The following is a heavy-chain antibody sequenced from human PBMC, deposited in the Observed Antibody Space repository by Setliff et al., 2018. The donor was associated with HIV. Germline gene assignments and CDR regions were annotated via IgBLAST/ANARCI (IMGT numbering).Heavy chain of an antibody. Sequence: SETLSLTCAVYGGSFSGYYWSWIRQPPGKGLEWIGEINHSGSTNYNMSLWSRVTISLDASRNQFSLELISVTAADTAVYYCARLNKHFSGYTYAQYYFDYWGQGTLVTVSS. D-gene: IGHD5-18*01. V-gene: IGHV4-34*01. J-gene: IGHJ4*02. CDR3: ARLNKHFSGYTYAQYYFDY. CDR2: INHSGST. CDR1: GGSFSGYY.